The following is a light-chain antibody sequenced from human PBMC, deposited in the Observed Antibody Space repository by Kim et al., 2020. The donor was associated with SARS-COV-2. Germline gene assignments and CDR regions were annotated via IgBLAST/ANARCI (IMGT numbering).Light chain of an antibody. CDR1: SLRTYY. J-gene: IGLJ3*02. CDR3: HSRDSSGNHLV. Sequence: SSELTQDPAVSVALGQTVGITCQGDSLRTYYASWYQQKPGQAPVLVIYGKNNRPSGIPDRFSGSSSGNTASLTITGTQAEDEADYYCHSRDSSGNHLVFG. CDR2: GKN. V-gene: IGLV3-19*01.